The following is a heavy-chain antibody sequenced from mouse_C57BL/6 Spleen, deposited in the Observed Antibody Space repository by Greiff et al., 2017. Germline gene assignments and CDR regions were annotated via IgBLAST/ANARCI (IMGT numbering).Heavy chain of an antibody. V-gene: IGHV1-42*01. Sequence: VQLKQSGPELVKPGASVKISCKASGYSFTGYYMNWVKQSPEKSLEWIGEINPSTGGTTYNQKFKAKATLTVDKSSSTAYMQLKSLTSEDSAVYYCARSYYPLRFAYWGQGTLVTVSA. CDR3: ARSYYPLRFAY. CDR1: GYSFTGYY. D-gene: IGHD2-10*01. CDR2: INPSTGGT. J-gene: IGHJ3*01.